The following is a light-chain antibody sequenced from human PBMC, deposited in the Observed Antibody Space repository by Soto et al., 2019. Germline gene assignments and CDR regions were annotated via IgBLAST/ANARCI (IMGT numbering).Light chain of an antibody. CDR1: QSISTY. J-gene: IGKJ4*01. CDR3: QERSNWPSSS. V-gene: IGKV3-11*01. CDR2: DAS. Sequence: EIVLRQSPATLSLSPGERATLSCRASQSISTYLAWYQQNPGQAPRLLISDASSRATGIPARFSASGSGTDFTPTISSLEPEDFARYYCQERSNWPSSSFGGGTKVEIK.